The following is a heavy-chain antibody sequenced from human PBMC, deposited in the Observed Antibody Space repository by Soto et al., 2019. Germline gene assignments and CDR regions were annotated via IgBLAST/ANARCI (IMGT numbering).Heavy chain of an antibody. D-gene: IGHD2-2*01. CDR3: AQGGQYQQPYQFDF. CDR2: VYDVDGT. CDR1: GLTVSGKKY. V-gene: IGHV3-53*01. J-gene: IGHJ4*02. Sequence: GGSLRLSCAAFGLTVSGKKYIAWVRQAPGKGLEWVSGVYDVDGTYYADSVKGRFTISRDTSKTIVYLEMNNLRPDDTAVYYCAQGGQYQQPYQFDFWGQGTMVAVSS.